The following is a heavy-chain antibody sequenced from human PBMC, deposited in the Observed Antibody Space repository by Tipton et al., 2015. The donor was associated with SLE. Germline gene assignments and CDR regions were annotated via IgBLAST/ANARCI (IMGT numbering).Heavy chain of an antibody. CDR1: GGSISSGDFY. CDR3: AREDCSSATCYYDY. V-gene: IGHV4-31*03. D-gene: IGHD2-2*01. CDR2: IYDSGIT. J-gene: IGHJ4*02. Sequence: TLSLTCTVSGGSISSGDFYWTWIRQHTGKGLEWIGYIYDSGITYYNPSLKSRVTISADTSNNQFSLRLSSATAADTAVYYCAREDCSSATCYYDYWCQGTLVTVSS.